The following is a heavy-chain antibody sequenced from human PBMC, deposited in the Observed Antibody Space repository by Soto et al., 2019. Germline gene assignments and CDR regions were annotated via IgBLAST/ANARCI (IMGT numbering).Heavy chain of an antibody. D-gene: IGHD3-22*01. CDR2: ISYDGSNK. CDR1: GFTFSSYG. V-gene: IGHV3-30*18. CDR3: AKDYYYYDSSGYPDS. J-gene: IGHJ4*02. Sequence: GGSLRLSCAASGFTFSSYGMHWVRQAPGKGLEWVAVISYDGSNKYYADSVKGRFTISRDNSKNTLYLQMNSLRAEDTAVYYCAKDYYYYDSSGYPDSWGQGTLVTVSS.